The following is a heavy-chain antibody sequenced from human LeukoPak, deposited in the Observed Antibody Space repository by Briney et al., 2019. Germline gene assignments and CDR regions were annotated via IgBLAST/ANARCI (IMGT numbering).Heavy chain of an antibody. CDR2: INPNSGGT. V-gene: IGHV1-2*02. CDR1: GYTFTGYY. CDR3: ARLVCFSRYGCPNYYYYMDV. J-gene: IGHJ6*03. D-gene: IGHD2-21*01. Sequence: GASVKVSCKASGYTFTGYYMHWVRQAPGQGLEWMGWINPNSGGTNYAQKFQGRVTMTRDTSISTAYMELSRLRSDDTAVYYCARLVCFSRYGCPNYYYYMDVWGKGTTVTVSS.